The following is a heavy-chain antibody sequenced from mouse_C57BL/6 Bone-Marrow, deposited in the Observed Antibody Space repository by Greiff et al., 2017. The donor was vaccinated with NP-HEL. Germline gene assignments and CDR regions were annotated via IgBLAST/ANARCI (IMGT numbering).Heavy chain of an antibody. J-gene: IGHJ2*01. D-gene: IGHD1-1*01. CDR3: ARGYYGSLFDY. CDR2: IYPGDGDT. CDR1: GYAFSSSW. Sequence: VQLKQSGPELVKPGASVKISCKASGYAFSSSWMNWVKQRPGKGLEWIGRIYPGDGDTNYKGKFKGKATLTADKSSSTAYMQLSSLTSEDSAVYFCARGYYGSLFDYWGQGTTLTVSS. V-gene: IGHV1-82*01.